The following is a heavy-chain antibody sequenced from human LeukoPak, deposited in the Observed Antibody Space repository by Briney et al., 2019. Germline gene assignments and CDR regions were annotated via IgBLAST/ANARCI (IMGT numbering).Heavy chain of an antibody. D-gene: IGHD4/OR15-4a*01. CDR2: INGGGGST. V-gene: IGHV3-23*01. J-gene: IGHJ4*02. Sequence: PGGSLRLPCAASGFTFSSYSMNWVRQAPGKGLDWVSSINGGGGSTYYADSVKGRFTISRDNSKNTLYLQMNSLRAEDTAVYYCAKIGANVGFWGQGTLVTVSS. CDR3: AKIGANVGF. CDR1: GFTFSSYS.